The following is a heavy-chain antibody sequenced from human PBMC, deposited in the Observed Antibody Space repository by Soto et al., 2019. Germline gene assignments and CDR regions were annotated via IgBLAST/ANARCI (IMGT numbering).Heavy chain of an antibody. CDR3: ARDKITGLFDY. CDR2: IYYSGST. Sequence: SETLSLTCTVSGGSISSGDYYWSWIRQPPGKGLGWIGSIYYSGSTNYNPSLKSRVTISVDTSKNQFSLKLTSVTAADTAVYYCARDKITGLFDYWGQGTLVTVSS. CDR1: GGSISSGDYY. D-gene: IGHD2-8*02. V-gene: IGHV4-30-4*01. J-gene: IGHJ4*02.